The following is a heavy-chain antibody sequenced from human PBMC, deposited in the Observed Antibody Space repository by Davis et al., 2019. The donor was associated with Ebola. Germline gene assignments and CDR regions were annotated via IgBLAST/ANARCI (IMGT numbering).Heavy chain of an antibody. Sequence: SLKISCAASGFTFDDYAMHWVRQAPGKGLELVSGINGNSGNIGYADSVKGRFTISRDNAKNSLYLQMNSLRAEETAVYYCVRTTYGAPEYWGQGTLVTVSS. J-gene: IGHJ4*02. V-gene: IGHV3-9*01. CDR2: INGNSGNI. CDR3: VRTTYGAPEY. CDR1: GFTFDDYA. D-gene: IGHD1-7*01.